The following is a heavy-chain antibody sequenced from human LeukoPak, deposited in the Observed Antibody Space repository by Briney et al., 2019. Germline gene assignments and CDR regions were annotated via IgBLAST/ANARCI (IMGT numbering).Heavy chain of an antibody. Sequence: SETLSLTCTVSGGSISSYYWSWIRQPPGKGLEWIGYIYYSGSTNYNPSLKSRVTISVDTSKNQFSLKLSSVTAADTAVYYCARSADYYDSSGYPLDAFDIWGQGTMVTVSS. V-gene: IGHV4-59*01. CDR2: IYYSGST. D-gene: IGHD3-22*01. J-gene: IGHJ3*02. CDR3: ARSADYYDSSGYPLDAFDI. CDR1: GGSISSYY.